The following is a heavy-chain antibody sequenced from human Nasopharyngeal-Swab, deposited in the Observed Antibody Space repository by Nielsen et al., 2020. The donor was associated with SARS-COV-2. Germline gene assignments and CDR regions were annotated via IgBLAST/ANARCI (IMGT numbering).Heavy chain of an antibody. CDR1: GYTFTGYY. V-gene: IGHV1-2*06. CDR3: ARSITMVRGVPKPSYGMDV. J-gene: IGHJ6*02. D-gene: IGHD3-10*01. Sequence: ASVKVSCKASGYTFTGYYMLWVRQAPGQGLEWMGRINPNSGGTNYAQKFQGRVTMTRDTSISTAYMELSRLRSDDTAVYYCARSITMVRGVPKPSYGMDVWGQGTTVTVSS. CDR2: INPNSGGT.